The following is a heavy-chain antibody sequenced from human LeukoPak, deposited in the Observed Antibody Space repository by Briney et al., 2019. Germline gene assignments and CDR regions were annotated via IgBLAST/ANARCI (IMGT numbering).Heavy chain of an antibody. V-gene: IGHV3-48*03. D-gene: IGHD2-15*01. CDR1: GVTFSGYTFSSYE. CDR2: ISSSCGTI. Sequence: GGSLRLSCAASGVTFSGYTFSSYEMTWVRQAPGKGLEWVSYISSSCGTIYYADSVKGRFAITRNNAKKSMYLQMNSLRAEDTAVYYCATALGYCSGGTCPWGQEPWSPSPQ. CDR3: ATALGYCSGGTCP. J-gene: IGHJ5*02.